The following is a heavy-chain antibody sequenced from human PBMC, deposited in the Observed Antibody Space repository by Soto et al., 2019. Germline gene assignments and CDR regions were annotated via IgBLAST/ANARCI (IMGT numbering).Heavy chain of an antibody. V-gene: IGHV4-34*01. J-gene: IGHJ6*03. CDR1: GGSFSGFY. CDR2: INHSGST. Sequence: PSGTLSPTRAVYGGSFSGFYLGWVPQPPGEGVGWSGEINHSGSTNYNPSLKSRVTISVDTSKNQFSLKLSSVTAADTAVYYCARVGITMVRGVIMDYYYYYMDVWGKGTTVTVSS. D-gene: IGHD3-10*01. CDR3: ARVGITMVRGVIMDYYYYYMDV.